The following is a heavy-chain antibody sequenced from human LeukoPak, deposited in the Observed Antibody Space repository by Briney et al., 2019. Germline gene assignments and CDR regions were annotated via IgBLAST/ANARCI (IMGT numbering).Heavy chain of an antibody. Sequence: ASVKVSCKASGYTFTSYGISWVRQAPGQGLEWMGWISAYNGNTNYAQKLQGRVTMTTDTSTSTVYMELRSLRSDDTAVYYCARAEVVTAILLQQDYWGQGTLVTVSS. CDR2: ISAYNGNT. J-gene: IGHJ4*02. CDR1: GYTFTSYG. CDR3: ARAEVVTAILLQQDY. V-gene: IGHV1-18*01. D-gene: IGHD2-21*02.